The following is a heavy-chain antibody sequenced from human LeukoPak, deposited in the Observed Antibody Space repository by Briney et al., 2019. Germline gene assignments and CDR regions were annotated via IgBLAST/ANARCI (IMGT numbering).Heavy chain of an antibody. CDR3: ARSDFTIFGVDPNWFDP. D-gene: IGHD3-3*01. V-gene: IGHV4-4*02. J-gene: IGHJ5*02. Sequence: SETLSLTCAVSGGSISSSNWWSWVRQPPGKGLEWIGEIYHSGSTNYNPSLKSRVTISVDKSKNQFSLKLSSVTAADTAVYYCARSDFTIFGVDPNWFDPWGQGTLVTVSS. CDR1: GGSISSSNW. CDR2: IYHSGST.